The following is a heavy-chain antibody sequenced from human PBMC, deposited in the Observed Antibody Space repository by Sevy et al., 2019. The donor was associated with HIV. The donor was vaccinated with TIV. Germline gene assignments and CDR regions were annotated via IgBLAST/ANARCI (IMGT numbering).Heavy chain of an antibody. CDR3: AREYHGDYLYYFDS. V-gene: IGHV3-53*01. CDR1: GFTVSTNY. J-gene: IGHJ4*02. Sequence: GGSLRLSCAASGFTVSTNYMSWVCQAPGKGLEWVSIIYSGGNTYYADSVKGRFTISRDKSKNTLYLQMNTLTPEDTAMYYCAREYHGDYLYYFDSWGQGTLVTVSS. CDR2: IYSGGNT. D-gene: IGHD4-17*01.